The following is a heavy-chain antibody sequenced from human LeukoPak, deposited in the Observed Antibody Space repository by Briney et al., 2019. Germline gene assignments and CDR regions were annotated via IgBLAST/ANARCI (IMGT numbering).Heavy chain of an antibody. J-gene: IGHJ4*02. V-gene: IGHV1-69*01. CDR1: GGTFSSYA. CDR2: IIPIFGTA. CDR3: ARGSSWLYYFDY. D-gene: IGHD6-13*01. Sequence: SVKVSCKASGGTFSSYAISWVRQAPGQGLEWMGGIIPIFGTANYAQKFQGRVTITADESTSTAYMELSSLRSEDTAVYYCARGSSWLYYFDYWGQGTLVTVSS.